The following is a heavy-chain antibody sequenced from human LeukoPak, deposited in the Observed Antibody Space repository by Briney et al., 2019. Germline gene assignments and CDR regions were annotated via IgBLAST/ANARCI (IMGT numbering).Heavy chain of an antibody. J-gene: IGHJ4*02. CDR1: GGSISGSSYY. CDR2: IYYSGST. D-gene: IGHD5-18*01. Sequence: PSETLSLTCTVSGGSISGSSYYWGWIRQPPGKGLEWIGSIYYSGSTYYNPSLKSRVTISVDTSKNQFSLKLSSVTAADTAVYYCARYFLGYSYGRGTRVYDYWGQGTLVTVSS. V-gene: IGHV4-39*01. CDR3: ARYFLGYSYGRGTRVYDY.